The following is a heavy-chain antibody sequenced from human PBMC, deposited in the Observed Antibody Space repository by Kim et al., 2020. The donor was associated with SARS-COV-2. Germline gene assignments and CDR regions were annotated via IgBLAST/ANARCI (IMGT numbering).Heavy chain of an antibody. Sequence: VKGRFTIARENAKNSLYLQMNSLRAGDTAVYYCARGRQVLWFGENSGMDVWGQGTTVTVSS. V-gene: IGHV3-13*01. D-gene: IGHD3-10*01. CDR3: ARGRQVLWFGENSGMDV. J-gene: IGHJ6*02.